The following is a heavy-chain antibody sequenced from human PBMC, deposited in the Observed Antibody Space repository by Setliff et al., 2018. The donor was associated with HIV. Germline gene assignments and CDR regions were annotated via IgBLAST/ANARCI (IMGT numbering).Heavy chain of an antibody. CDR2: IIPIFHSA. CDR1: GDTFNRFA. CDR3: ARTREIHYYCYMDV. Sequence: SVKVSCKASGDTFNRFAFNWVRQAPGQGLEWLGGIIPIFHSANYAPRFQGRVTITADESTNTTYMELSSLRSEDTAMYFCARTREIHYYCYMDVWGGGTTVTV. J-gene: IGHJ6*03. V-gene: IGHV1-69*13.